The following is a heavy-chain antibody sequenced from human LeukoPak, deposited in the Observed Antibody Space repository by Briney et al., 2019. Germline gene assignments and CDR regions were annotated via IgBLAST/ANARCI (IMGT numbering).Heavy chain of an antibody. CDR3: SPPRGDSSGYYYVY. D-gene: IGHD3-22*01. Sequence: GGSLRLSCTASGLAFSSYVMSWVRQAPGKGLEWVSTISGSGGSTFYADSVRGRFTISRDNSRSTLYLQMNSLRAEDTATYYCSPPRGDSSGYYYVYWGQGTLVTVSS. J-gene: IGHJ4*02. CDR1: GLAFSSYV. V-gene: IGHV3-23*01. CDR2: ISGSGGST.